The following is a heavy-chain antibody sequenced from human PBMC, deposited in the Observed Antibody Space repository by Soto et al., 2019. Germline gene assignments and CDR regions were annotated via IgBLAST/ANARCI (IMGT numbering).Heavy chain of an antibody. CDR2: INPNSGGT. CDR1: GYTFTGYY. D-gene: IGHD3-16*02. V-gene: IGHV1-2*04. CDR3: AREGVWGSYRYEYHFDY. J-gene: IGHJ4*02. Sequence: RASVKVSCKASGYTFTGYYMHWVRQAPGQGLEWMGWINPNSGGTNYAQKFQGWVTMTRDTSISTAYMELSRLRSDDTAVYYCAREGVWGSYRYEYHFDYWGQGTLVTVSS.